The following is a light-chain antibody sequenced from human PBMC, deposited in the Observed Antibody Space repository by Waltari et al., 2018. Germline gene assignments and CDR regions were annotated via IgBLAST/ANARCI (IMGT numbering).Light chain of an antibody. CDR3: CSHTHINTYV. J-gene: IGLJ1*01. V-gene: IGLV2-14*03. CDR2: DVT. CDR1: SSDAADYKF. Sequence: QSALTQPASVSGSPGQSITISCTGTSSDAADYKFLSWYQHHPGKAPQLIIQDVTKRPAGTSHRSSGSKSGTTASLTISGLQPEDEADYYCCSHTHINTYVFGSGTKVTVL.